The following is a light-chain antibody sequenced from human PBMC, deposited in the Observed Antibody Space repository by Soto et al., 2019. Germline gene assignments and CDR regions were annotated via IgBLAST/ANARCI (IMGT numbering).Light chain of an antibody. J-gene: IGKJ5*01. CDR1: QSLVYSDGNTY. Sequence: DVVMTQSPLSLPVTLGQPASISCRSSQSLVYSDGNTYLNWFQQRPGQSPRRLIYKVSNRDSGVPDRFSGSGSGTDFTLKIGRVEAEYVGVYYCMQGTRGPPITFGQGTRLEIK. CDR2: KVS. V-gene: IGKV2-30*01. CDR3: MQGTRGPPIT.